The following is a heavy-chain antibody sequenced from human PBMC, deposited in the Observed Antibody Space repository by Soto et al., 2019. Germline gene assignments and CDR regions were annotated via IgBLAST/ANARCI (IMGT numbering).Heavy chain of an antibody. CDR3: ASDRFRGTYYLRGVTYFFEE. V-gene: IGHV3-9*01. CDR1: GFTFDDYA. CDR2: ISWNSGSI. D-gene: IGHD1-26*01. Sequence: LRLSCAASGFTFDDYAMHWVRQAPGKGLEWVSGISWNSGSIGYADSVKGRFTISRDNAKNSLYLQMNSLRAEDTAVYYCASDRFRGTYYLRGVTYFFEEWGQGAPVTVSS. J-gene: IGHJ4*02.